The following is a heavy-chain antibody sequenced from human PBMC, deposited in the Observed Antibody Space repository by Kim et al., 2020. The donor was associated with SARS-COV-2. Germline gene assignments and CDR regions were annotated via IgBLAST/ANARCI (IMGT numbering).Heavy chain of an antibody. CDR1: GFTFSSYA. CDR2: ISGSGGST. D-gene: IGHD3-9*01. J-gene: IGHJ3*02. Sequence: GGSLRLSCVASGFTFSSYAMSWVRQAPGKGLEWVSAISGSGGSTYYADSVKGRFTISRDNSKNTLYLQMNSLRAEDTAVYYCAKGGGVLRYFDWLLVDAFDIWGQGTMVTVSS. CDR3: AKGGGVLRYFDWLLVDAFDI. V-gene: IGHV3-23*01.